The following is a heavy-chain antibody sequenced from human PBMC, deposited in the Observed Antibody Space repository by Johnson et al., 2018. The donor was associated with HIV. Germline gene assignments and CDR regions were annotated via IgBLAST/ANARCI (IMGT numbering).Heavy chain of an antibody. CDR3: TTSVDTAMVYAFDI. J-gene: IGHJ3*02. CDR1: GFTFNDYD. D-gene: IGHD5-18*01. Sequence: VQLVESGGGVIRPGGSLRLSCAASGFTFNDYDMTWVRQAPGKGLEWVGRIKSKTDGGTTDYATPVKGRFTISRDDSKNTLYLQMNSLKTEDTAVYYCTTSVDTAMVYAFDIWGQGTMVTVSS. CDR2: IKSKTDGGTT. V-gene: IGHV3-15*01.